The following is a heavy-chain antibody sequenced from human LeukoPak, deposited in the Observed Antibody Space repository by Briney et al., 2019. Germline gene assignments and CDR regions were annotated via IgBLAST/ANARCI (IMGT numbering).Heavy chain of an antibody. J-gene: IGHJ5*02. CDR3: ARGGSSYYYDSSGYWFRPPTYNWFDP. V-gene: IGHV1-18*01. Sequence: ASVNVSCKASGYTFTSYGISWVRQAPGQGLEWMGWISAYNGNTNYAQKLQGRVTMTTDTSTSTAYMELRSLRSDYTAVYYCARGGSSYYYDSSGYWFRPPTYNWFDPWGQGTLVTVSS. CDR1: GYTFTSYG. D-gene: IGHD3-22*01. CDR2: ISAYNGNT.